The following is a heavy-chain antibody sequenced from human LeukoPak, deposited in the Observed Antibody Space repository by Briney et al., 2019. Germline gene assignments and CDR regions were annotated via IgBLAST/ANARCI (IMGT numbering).Heavy chain of an antibody. D-gene: IGHD3-22*01. CDR3: ARVRSGYYFDY. CDR2: MSSSDSII. V-gene: IGHV3-11*01. CDR1: GFTFSDYY. Sequence: GGSLRLSCAASGFTFSDYYMSWMRQAPGKGLEWVSYMSSSDSIIYYADSVKGRFTISRDNAKNSPYLQMNSLRAEDTAVYYCARVRSGYYFDYWGQGTLVTVSS. J-gene: IGHJ4*02.